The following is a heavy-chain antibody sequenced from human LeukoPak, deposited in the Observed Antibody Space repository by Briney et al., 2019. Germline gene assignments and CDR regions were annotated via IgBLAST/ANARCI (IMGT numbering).Heavy chain of an antibody. CDR3: ARQGYSSGWYRH. J-gene: IGHJ4*02. Sequence: SETLSLTCTVYGGSISSYYWSWIRQPPGKGLEWIGYIYYSGSTNYNPSLKSRVTISVDTSKNQFSLKLSSVTAADTAVYYCARQGYSSGWYRHWGQGTLDTVSS. CDR1: GGSISSYY. D-gene: IGHD6-19*01. V-gene: IGHV4-59*08. CDR2: IYYSGST.